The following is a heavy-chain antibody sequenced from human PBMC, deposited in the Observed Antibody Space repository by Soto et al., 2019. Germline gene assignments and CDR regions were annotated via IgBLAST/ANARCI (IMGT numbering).Heavy chain of an antibody. CDR3: ARRGGEDILTGYYFYYFDY. D-gene: IGHD3-9*01. V-gene: IGHV4-34*01. CDR1: GGSFSGYY. Sequence: ETLSLTCAVYGGSFSGYYWSWIRQPPGKGLEWIGEINHSGSTNYNPSLKSRVTISVDTSKNQFSLKLSSVTAADTAVYYCARRGGEDILTGYYFYYFDYWGQGTLVTVSS. J-gene: IGHJ4*02. CDR2: INHSGST.